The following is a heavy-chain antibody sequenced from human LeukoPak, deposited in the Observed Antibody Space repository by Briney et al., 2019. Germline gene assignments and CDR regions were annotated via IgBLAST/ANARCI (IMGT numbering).Heavy chain of an antibody. CDR2: ISSSSDTI. CDR3: ARDPKYYYDSSGYPPDY. D-gene: IGHD3-22*01. CDR1: GFAFSSYN. V-gene: IGHV3-48*01. J-gene: IGHJ4*02. Sequence: GESLRLSCAASGFAFSSYNMSWVRQAPGEGLECVSYISSSSDTIYYADSVKGRFTISRDNAKNSLYLQMSSLRAEDTAVYYCARDPKYYYDSSGYPPDYWGQGTLVTVSS.